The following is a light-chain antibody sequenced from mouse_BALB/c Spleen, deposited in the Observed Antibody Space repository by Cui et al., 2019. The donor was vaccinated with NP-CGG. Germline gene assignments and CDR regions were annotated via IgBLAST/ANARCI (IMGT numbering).Light chain of an antibody. CDR1: TGAVTTSNY. V-gene: IGLV1*01. Sequence: QAVVTQESALTTSHGETVTLTCRLSTGAVTTSNYANWVQEKPDHLFTGLIGGTDNRVPGVPARFSGSLLGDKAALTITGAQTEDEAIYFCALWYSNHWVFGGGTKLTVL. CDR2: GTD. J-gene: IGLJ1*01. CDR3: ALWYSNHWV.